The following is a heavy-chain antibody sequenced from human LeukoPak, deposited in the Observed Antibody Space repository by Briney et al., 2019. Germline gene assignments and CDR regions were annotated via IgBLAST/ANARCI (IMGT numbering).Heavy chain of an antibody. D-gene: IGHD1-1*01. CDR3: AKEATGRTSSYFDY. J-gene: IGHJ4*02. V-gene: IGHV3-30*18. CDR1: GFTLSSYG. Sequence: PGRSLRLSCAASGFTLSSYGMHWVRQAPGKGLEWVAVIAYDGSQKFYTDSVKGRFTISRDNSKNTLYLQMNSLRTEDTAVYYCAKEATGRTSSYFDYWGQGTLVTVSS. CDR2: IAYDGSQK.